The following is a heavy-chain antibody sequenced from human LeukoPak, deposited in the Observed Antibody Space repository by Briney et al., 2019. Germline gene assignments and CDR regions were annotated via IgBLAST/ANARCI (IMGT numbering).Heavy chain of an antibody. CDR2: MNPNSGNT. V-gene: IGHV1-8*03. CDR1: GYTFTSYD. J-gene: IGHJ4*02. CDR3: ARGGPSRDPADY. Sequence: ASVKVSCKASGYTFTSYDINWVRQATGQGLEWMGWMNPNSGNTGYAQKFQGRVTITRNTSISTAYMELSSLRSGDTAVYYCARGGPSRDPADYWGQGTLVTVS.